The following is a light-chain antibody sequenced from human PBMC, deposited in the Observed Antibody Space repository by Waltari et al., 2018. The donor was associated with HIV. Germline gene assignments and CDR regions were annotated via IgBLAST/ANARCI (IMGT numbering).Light chain of an antibody. Sequence: QSDLTQPASVSGSPGQSITISCTGTSSDVGGYNYVSWYQQHPGKAPKLMIYDVSKRASGFSTRFSGSKAGNTASLTISGLQADYYSSSYTSSSTLVFGGGTKLTVL. CDR1: SSDVGGYNY. CDR3: SSYTSSSTLV. J-gene: IGLJ3*02. CDR2: DVS. V-gene: IGLV2-14*01.